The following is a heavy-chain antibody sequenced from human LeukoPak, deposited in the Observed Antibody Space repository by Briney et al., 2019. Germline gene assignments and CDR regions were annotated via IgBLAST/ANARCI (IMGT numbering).Heavy chain of an antibody. D-gene: IGHD1-26*01. J-gene: IGHJ6*02. V-gene: IGHV2-70*11. Sequence: SGPTLVNPTQTLTLTSTFSGFSLSTSRMCVSWIRQPPGKALEWLARINWNDNKYYSTSLKTRLTISKDTSKNQVVLTMTNMDPVDTATYYCARIYGSGGYYYYGMDVWGQGTTVTVSS. CDR1: GFSLSTSRMC. CDR3: ARIYGSGGYYYYGMDV. CDR2: INWNDNK.